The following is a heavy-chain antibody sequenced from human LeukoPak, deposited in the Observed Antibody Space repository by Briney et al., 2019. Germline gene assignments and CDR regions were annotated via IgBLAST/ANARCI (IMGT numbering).Heavy chain of an antibody. CDR3: AKDPRGAAAGTAFDY. V-gene: IGHV3-30*18. J-gene: IGHJ4*02. Sequence: PGGSLRLSCAASGFTFSSYGMHWVRQAPGKGLEWVAVISYDGSNKYYADSVKGRFTISRDNSKNTLYLQMNSLRADDTAVYYCAKDPRGAAAGTAFDYWGQGTLVTVSS. CDR1: GFTFSSYG. CDR2: ISYDGSNK. D-gene: IGHD6-13*01.